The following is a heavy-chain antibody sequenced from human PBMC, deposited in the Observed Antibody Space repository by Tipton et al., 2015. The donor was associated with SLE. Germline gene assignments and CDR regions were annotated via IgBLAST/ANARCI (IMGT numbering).Heavy chain of an antibody. J-gene: IGHJ4*02. CDR1: GYTFTSYG. V-gene: IGHV1-18*01. CDR3: AREGDCSSTSCYDPFDY. D-gene: IGHD2-2*01. CDR2: ISAYNGNT. Sequence: QSGAEVKKPGASVKVSCKASGYTFTSYGISWVRQAPGQGLEWMGWISAYNGNTNYAQKFQGRVTITTDESTSTAYMELRSLRSDDTAVYYCAREGDCSSTSCYDPFDYWGQGTLVTVSS.